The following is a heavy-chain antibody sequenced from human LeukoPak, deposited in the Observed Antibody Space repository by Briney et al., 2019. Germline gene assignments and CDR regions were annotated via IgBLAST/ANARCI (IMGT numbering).Heavy chain of an antibody. J-gene: IGHJ3*02. V-gene: IGHV3-21*01. D-gene: IGHD5-12*01. CDR1: GFTFSSYS. CDR2: ISSSSSYI. CDR3: ARDRPRWLRLQHSDAFDI. Sequence: KPGGSLRLSCAASGFTFSSYSMNWVRQAPGKGLEWVSSISSSSSYIYYADSVKGRFTISRDSSKNTLYLQMNSLRAEDTAVYYCARDRPRWLRLQHSDAFDIWGQGTMVTVSS.